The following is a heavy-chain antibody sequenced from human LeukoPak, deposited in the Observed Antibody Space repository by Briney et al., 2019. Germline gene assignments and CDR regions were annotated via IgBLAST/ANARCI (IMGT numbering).Heavy chain of an antibody. J-gene: IGHJ4*02. Sequence: GGSLRLSCAASGFTLSSYAMSWVRQAPGKGLEWVSYISSSGSTIYYADSVKGRFTISRDNAKNSLYLQMNSLRAEDTAVYYCARDPTLPNTYWGQGTLVTVSS. CDR1: GFTLSSYA. CDR3: ARDPTLPNTY. V-gene: IGHV3-48*04. D-gene: IGHD2-2*01. CDR2: ISSSGSTI.